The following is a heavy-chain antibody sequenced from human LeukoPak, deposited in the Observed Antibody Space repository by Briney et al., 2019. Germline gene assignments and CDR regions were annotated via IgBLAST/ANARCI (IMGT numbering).Heavy chain of an antibody. D-gene: IGHD6-13*01. CDR3: SAAAPLDY. J-gene: IGHJ4*02. V-gene: IGHV1-69*04. Sequence: SVKVSCKASGGTFSSYAISWVRQAPGQGLEWMGWINPNSGGTNYAQKFQGRVTITADKSTSTAYMELSSLRSEDTAMYYCSAAAPLDYWGQGTLVTVSS. CDR2: INPNSGGT. CDR1: GGTFSSYA.